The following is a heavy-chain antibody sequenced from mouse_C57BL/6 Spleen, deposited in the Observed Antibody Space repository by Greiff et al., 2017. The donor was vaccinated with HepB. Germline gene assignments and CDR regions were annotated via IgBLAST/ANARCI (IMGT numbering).Heavy chain of an antibody. CDR2: IYPGSGST. CDR1: GYTFTSYW. J-gene: IGHJ3*01. V-gene: IGHV1-55*01. Sequence: QVQLQQPGAELVKPGASVKMSCKASGYTFTSYWITWVKQRPGQCLEWIGDIYPGSGSTNYNEKFKSKATLTVDTSSSTAYMQLSSLTSEDSAVYYCARTLLEGAWFAYWGQGTLVTVSA. D-gene: IGHD2-12*01. CDR3: ARTLLEGAWFAY.